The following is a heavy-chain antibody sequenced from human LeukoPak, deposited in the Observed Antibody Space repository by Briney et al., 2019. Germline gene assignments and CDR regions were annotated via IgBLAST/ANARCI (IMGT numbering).Heavy chain of an antibody. Sequence: GSLRLSCAASGFTFSSYSMNWVRQAPGKGLEWVSSISSSSSYIYYADSVKGRFTISRDNAKNSLYLQMNSLRAEDTAVYFCTREAAAGIDYWGQGTLVTVSS. J-gene: IGHJ4*02. CDR2: ISSSSSYI. CDR3: TREAAAGIDY. CDR1: GFTFSSYS. D-gene: IGHD6-13*01. V-gene: IGHV3-21*01.